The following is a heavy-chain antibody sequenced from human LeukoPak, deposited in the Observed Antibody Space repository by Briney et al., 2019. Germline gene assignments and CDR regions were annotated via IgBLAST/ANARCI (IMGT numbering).Heavy chain of an antibody. D-gene: IGHD3-10*01. J-gene: IGHJ4*02. CDR1: GFTFSSYA. V-gene: IGHV3-30*04. Sequence: GGSLRLSCAASGFTFSSYAMHWVRQAPGKGLEWVAVISYDGSNKYYADSVKGRFTISRDNSKNTLYLQMNSLRAEDTAVYYCARDIYGSGSYLLDYWGQGTLVTVSS. CDR3: ARDIYGSGSYLLDY. CDR2: ISYDGSNK.